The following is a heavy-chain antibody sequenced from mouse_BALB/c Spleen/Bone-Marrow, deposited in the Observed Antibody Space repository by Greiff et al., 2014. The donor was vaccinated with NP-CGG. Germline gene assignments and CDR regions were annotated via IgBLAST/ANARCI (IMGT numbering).Heavy chain of an antibody. J-gene: IGHJ3*01. CDR2: INPYNGGT. CDR3: ARDYYGSSYGFAY. Sequence: EVMLVESGPELVKPGASMKISCKASGYSFTGYTMNWGKQSHGKSLEWIGLINPYNGGTSYNQKFKGKATLTVDKSSSTAYMELLSLTSEDSAVYYCARDYYGSSYGFAYWGQGTLVTVSA. CDR1: GYSFTGYT. D-gene: IGHD1-1*01. V-gene: IGHV1-18*01.